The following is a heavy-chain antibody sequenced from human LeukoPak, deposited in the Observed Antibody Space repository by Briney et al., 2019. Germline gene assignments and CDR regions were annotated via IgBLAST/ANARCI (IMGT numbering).Heavy chain of an antibody. D-gene: IGHD3-9*01. CDR2: INPNSGGT. Sequence: ASVKVSCKASGYTFTGYYMHWVRQAPGQGLEWMGWINPNSGGTNFAQKFQGRVTMTRDTSISTAYMELSRLRSDDTAVYYCARPYYDILTGYTHDYYYGMDVWGQGTTVTVSS. V-gene: IGHV1-2*02. J-gene: IGHJ6*02. CDR3: ARPYYDILTGYTHDYYYGMDV. CDR1: GYTFTGYY.